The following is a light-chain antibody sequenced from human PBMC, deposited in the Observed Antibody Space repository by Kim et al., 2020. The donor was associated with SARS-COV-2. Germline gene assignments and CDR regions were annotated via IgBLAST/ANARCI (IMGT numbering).Light chain of an antibody. J-gene: IGKJ4*01. CDR1: QSISSY. CDR3: QQSYSTPQLT. Sequence: SVGDRVTITCRASQSISSYLNWYQQKPGKAPKLLIYAASSLQSGVPSRFSGSGSGTDFTLTINSLQPEDFATYYCQQSYSTPQLTFGGGTKVDIK. CDR2: AAS. V-gene: IGKV1-39*01.